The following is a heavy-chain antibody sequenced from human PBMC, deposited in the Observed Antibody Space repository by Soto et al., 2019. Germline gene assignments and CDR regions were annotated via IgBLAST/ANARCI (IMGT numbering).Heavy chain of an antibody. CDR3: ARTAVPSYGMDV. V-gene: IGHV4-4*02. J-gene: IGHJ6*02. D-gene: IGHD2-2*01. CDR1: GDSISGAEW. Sequence: PSETLSLTCAVSGDSISGAEWWTWVRQPPGQGLEWIGEIYHSGSTNYNPSLKSRVTISVDKSKNQFSLSLSSVTAADTAVYYCARTAVPSYGMDVWGQGTTVTAP. CDR2: IYHSGST.